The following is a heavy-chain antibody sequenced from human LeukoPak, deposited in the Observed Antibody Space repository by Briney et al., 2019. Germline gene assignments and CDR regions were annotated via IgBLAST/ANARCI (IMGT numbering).Heavy chain of an antibody. V-gene: IGHV3-43*02. Sequence: GGSLRLSCEASGFTFDAYAMHWVRQAPGKGLEWVSLINKDGSATYYADSVKGRFTISRDNSKNSLYLQMNSLRSEDTALYYCATWAFYHSLDVWGQGIQVIVSS. J-gene: IGHJ4*02. CDR1: GFTFDAYA. CDR3: ATWAFYHSLDV. D-gene: IGHD1-1*01. CDR2: INKDGSAT.